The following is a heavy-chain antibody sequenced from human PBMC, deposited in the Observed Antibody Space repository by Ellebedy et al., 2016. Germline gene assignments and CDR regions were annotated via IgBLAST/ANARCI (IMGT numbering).Heavy chain of an antibody. Sequence: SVKVSXXASGGTFSSYAISWVRQAPGQGLEWMGRIIPILGIANYAQKFQGRVTITADKSTSTAYMELSSLRSEDTAVYYCARDNEGFGELLENWFNPWGQGTLVTVSS. CDR1: GGTFSSYA. D-gene: IGHD3-10*01. V-gene: IGHV1-69*04. CDR3: ARDNEGFGELLENWFNP. CDR2: IIPILGIA. J-gene: IGHJ5*02.